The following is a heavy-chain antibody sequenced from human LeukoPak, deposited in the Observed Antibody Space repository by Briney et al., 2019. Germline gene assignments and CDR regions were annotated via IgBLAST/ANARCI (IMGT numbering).Heavy chain of an antibody. V-gene: IGHV3-7*01. Sequence: QTGGSLRLSCVVSGFRLSGNWMSWVRQAPGKGLEWEANIRDDGGEENYVDSVEGRFIISRDISKNSVFLQMNSLRVEDTAVYYCARVSSGNFYDVVDVWGRGTTVAVSS. CDR1: GFRLSGNW. CDR2: IRDDGGEE. D-gene: IGHD3-22*01. J-gene: IGHJ6*02. CDR3: ARVSSGNFYDVVDV.